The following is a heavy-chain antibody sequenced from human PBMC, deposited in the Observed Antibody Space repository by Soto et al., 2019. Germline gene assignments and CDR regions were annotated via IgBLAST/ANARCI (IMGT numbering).Heavy chain of an antibody. CDR3: AKTAWYDFWSGYYNAYFDY. CDR2: ISGSGGST. Sequence: GGSLRLSCAASGFTFSSYAMSWVRQAPGKGLEWVSAISGSGGSTYYADSVKGRFTISRDNSKNTLYLQMNSLRAGDTAVYYCAKTAWYDFWSGYYNAYFDYWGQGTLVTVSS. J-gene: IGHJ4*02. CDR1: GFTFSSYA. V-gene: IGHV3-23*01. D-gene: IGHD3-3*01.